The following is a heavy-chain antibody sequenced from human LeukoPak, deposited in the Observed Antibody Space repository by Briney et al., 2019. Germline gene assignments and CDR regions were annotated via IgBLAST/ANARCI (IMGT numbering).Heavy chain of an antibody. V-gene: IGHV3-23*01. J-gene: IGHJ4*02. Sequence: SGGSLRLSCAASGFTFSSYAMSWVRQAPGKGLEWVSAISGSGGSTYYADSVKGRFTISRDNSKSTLYLQMNSLRAEDTAVYYCAKRGRQGLKFDYWGQGTLVTVSS. CDR3: AKRGRQGLKFDY. CDR1: GFTFSSYA. CDR2: ISGSGGST.